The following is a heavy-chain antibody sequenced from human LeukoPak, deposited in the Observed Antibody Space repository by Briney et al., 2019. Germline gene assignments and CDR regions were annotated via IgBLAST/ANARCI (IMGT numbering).Heavy chain of an antibody. CDR3: ARDRRGYCYAQIDY. J-gene: IGHJ4*02. CDR2: MSQTGDR. V-gene: IGHV4-38-2*01. D-gene: IGHD5-18*01. CDR1: GYSVGTGYY. Sequence: SETLSLTCDVPGYSVGTGYYGACIRQPPGKGLEWIGSMSQTGDRYYNPSLKDRVTISVDTSKNQFSLNLRSVTAADSAVYYCARDRRGYCYAQIDYWGQGTLVTVSS.